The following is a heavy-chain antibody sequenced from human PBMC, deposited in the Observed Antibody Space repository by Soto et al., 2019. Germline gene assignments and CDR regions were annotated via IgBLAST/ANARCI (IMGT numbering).Heavy chain of an antibody. J-gene: IGHJ5*02. Sequence: QVQLVQSGAEVKKPGASVKVSCKASGYTFTTYDINWVRQATGQGLEWMGWINPNSGNTGYAHKFQGRVTMTRDTSISTAYMELSSLRSEDTAVYYCARMDSTTFEQSTNWFDPWGQGTLVTVSS. V-gene: IGHV1-8*01. CDR2: INPNSGNT. CDR1: GYTFTTYD. CDR3: ARMDSTTFEQSTNWFDP. D-gene: IGHD3-3*01.